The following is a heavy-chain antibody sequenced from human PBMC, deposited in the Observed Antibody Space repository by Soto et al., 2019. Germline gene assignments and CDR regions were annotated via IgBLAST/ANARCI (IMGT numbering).Heavy chain of an antibody. Sequence: EVQLVESGGGLVQPGGSLRLSCEASGFMFSAYWMSWVRQDPRKGLEWVATISGGASDKFYVDSVKGRFTISRDEAKNSLYLQMNSLRDEDTAVYYCVREDWHRFEHWGQGTLVTVSS. CDR3: VREDWHRFEH. V-gene: IGHV3-7*01. D-gene: IGHD2-21*01. CDR2: ISGGASDK. J-gene: IGHJ4*02. CDR1: GFMFSAYW.